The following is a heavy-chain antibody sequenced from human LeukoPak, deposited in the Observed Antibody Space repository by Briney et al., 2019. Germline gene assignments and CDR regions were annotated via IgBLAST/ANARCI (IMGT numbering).Heavy chain of an antibody. V-gene: IGHV1-3*03. CDR3: ARMVRGHPSYMDV. D-gene: IGHD3-10*01. Sequence: ASVKVSCKASGYTFSNYGISWVRQAPGQGLEWMGWINAGNGNTKYSQEFQGRVTITRDTSASTAYMELSSLRSEDMAVYYCARMVRGHPSYMDVWGKGTTVTVSS. CDR1: GYTFSNYG. CDR2: INAGNGNT. J-gene: IGHJ6*03.